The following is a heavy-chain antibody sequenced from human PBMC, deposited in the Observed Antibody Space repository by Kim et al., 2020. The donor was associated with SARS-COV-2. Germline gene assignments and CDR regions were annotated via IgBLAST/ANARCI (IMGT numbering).Heavy chain of an antibody. Sequence: YCVDSVKGRFTISRDNAKNSLYLQMNSLRAEDTAVYYCAREGVRTVTYDYWGQGTLVTVSS. D-gene: IGHD4-17*01. J-gene: IGHJ4*02. CDR3: AREGVRTVTYDY. V-gene: IGHV3-7*01.